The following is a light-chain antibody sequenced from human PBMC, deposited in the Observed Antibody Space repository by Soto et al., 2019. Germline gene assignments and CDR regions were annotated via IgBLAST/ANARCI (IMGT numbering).Light chain of an antibody. Sequence: QAVVTQPPSASGTPGQRVTISCSGSSSNIGRGSVNWYQQHPGKAPKLMIYEVSKRPSGVPDRFSGSKSGNTASLTVSGLQAEDEADYYCSSYAGSNILYVFGTGTKVTVL. CDR3: SSYAGSNILYV. CDR2: EVS. CDR1: SSNIGRGS. J-gene: IGLJ1*01. V-gene: IGLV2-8*01.